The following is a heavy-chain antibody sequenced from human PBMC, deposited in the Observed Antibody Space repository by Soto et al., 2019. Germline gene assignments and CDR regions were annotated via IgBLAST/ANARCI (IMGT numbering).Heavy chain of an antibody. CDR2: ISAANGNT. CDR3: AKTHGYDYLSTDY. V-gene: IGHV1-18*04. Sequence: ASVKVSCKASGYTFTSYGVSWVRQAPGQGLEWLGWISAANGNTKYAQNLQGRVTLTTDTSTKTAHLEVRSLRSDDTAMYFCAKTHGYDYLSTDYWGQGTLVTVYS. D-gene: IGHD3-16*01. J-gene: IGHJ4*02. CDR1: GYTFTSYG.